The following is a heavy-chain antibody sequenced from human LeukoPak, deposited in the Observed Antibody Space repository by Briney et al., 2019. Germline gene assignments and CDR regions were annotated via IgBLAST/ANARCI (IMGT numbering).Heavy chain of an antibody. CDR2: ISAYNAHT. CDR3: AIGVAGTHFDY. D-gene: IGHD6-19*01. CDR1: GHTFDYG. Sequence: ASVKVSCKAPGHTFDYGVSWVRQAPGQGLEWMGWISAYNAHTNYPQKVQGRVTMTTDTTTSTVYMELRGLRSDDTAVYYCAIGVAGTHFDYWGQGTLVTVSS. J-gene: IGHJ4*02. V-gene: IGHV1-18*01.